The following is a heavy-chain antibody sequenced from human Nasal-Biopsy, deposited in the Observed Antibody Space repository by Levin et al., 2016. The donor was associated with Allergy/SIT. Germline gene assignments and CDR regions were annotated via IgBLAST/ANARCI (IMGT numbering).Heavy chain of an antibody. CDR2: VYSTGKT. J-gene: IGHJ6*02. CDR1: LGSMGTYY. V-gene: IGHV4-59*01. CDR3: ARMWGDCSSTTCYRGPGMDV. D-gene: IGHD2-2*01. Sequence: SETLSLTCTVSLGSMGTYYWTWIRQPPGRGLEWIGYVYSTGKTDYNPSLKSRVTLSIDTSKNQFSLKLSSVTAADSAVYYCARMWGDCSSTTCYRGPGMDVWGQGTTVTVSS.